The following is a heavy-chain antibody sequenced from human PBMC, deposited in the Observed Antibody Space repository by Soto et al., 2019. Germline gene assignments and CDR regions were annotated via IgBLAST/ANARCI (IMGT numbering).Heavy chain of an antibody. D-gene: IGHD3-3*01. CDR2: IYYNGST. CDR1: GGSVSSDGYY. J-gene: IGHJ5*02. Sequence: SETLSLTCSVSGGSVSSDGYYWSWIRQPPGKGLEWIGYIYYNGSTNYNPSLKSRVTISVDTSKNQFSLKLSSVTAADTAVYYCARAYYDFWSGYFNWFDPWGQGTLVTVSS. CDR3: ARAYYDFWSGYFNWFDP. V-gene: IGHV4-61*08.